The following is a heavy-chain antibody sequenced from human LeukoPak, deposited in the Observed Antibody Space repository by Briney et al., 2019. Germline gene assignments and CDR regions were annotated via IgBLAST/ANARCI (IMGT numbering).Heavy chain of an antibody. CDR2: INSDGSST. J-gene: IGHJ5*02. CDR3: ARDTYDILTGYSGSDFDP. CDR1: GFTFSSYW. Sequence: GGSLRLSCAASGFTFSSYWMHWVCQAPGKGLVWVSRINSDGSSTSYADPVKGRFTISRDNAENTLYLQMNSLRAEDTAVYYCARDTYDILTGYSGSDFDPWGQGTLVTVSS. V-gene: IGHV3-74*01. D-gene: IGHD3-9*01.